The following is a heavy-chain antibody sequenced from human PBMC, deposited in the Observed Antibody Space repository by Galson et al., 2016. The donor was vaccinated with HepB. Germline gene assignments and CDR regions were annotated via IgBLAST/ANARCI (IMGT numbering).Heavy chain of an antibody. V-gene: IGHV4-59*01. Sequence: SETLSLTCTVSGGSISSYYWSWIRQPPGKGLEWIGYIYYSGSTNYNPPLKSRVTISVDTSKDQFSLKLTSVTTADTAWYYCPRTPSRGGMDVWGQGTTVTVSS. D-gene: IGHD3-10*01. J-gene: IGHJ6*02. CDR3: PRTPSRGGMDV. CDR1: GGSISSYY. CDR2: IYYSGST.